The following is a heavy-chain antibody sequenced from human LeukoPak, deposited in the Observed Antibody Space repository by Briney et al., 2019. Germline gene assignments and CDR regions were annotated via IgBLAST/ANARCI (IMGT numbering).Heavy chain of an antibody. Sequence: GESLKISCKGSGYSFTSYWIGWVRQMPGKGLEWMVIIYPTDADTRYSPSFQGQVTISADKSISTAYLQWSSLKASDTAMYYCATPGRYYYDSSGYDDHYYYGMDVWGQGTTVTVSS. CDR1: GYSFTSYW. CDR2: IYPTDADT. D-gene: IGHD3-22*01. V-gene: IGHV5-51*01. CDR3: ATPGRYYYDSSGYDDHYYYGMDV. J-gene: IGHJ6*02.